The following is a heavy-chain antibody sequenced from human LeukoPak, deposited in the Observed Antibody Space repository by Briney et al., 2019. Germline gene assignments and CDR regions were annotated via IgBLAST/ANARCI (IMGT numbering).Heavy chain of an antibody. V-gene: IGHV4-59*05. CDR2: IYYSGST. CDR3: ARGWQWLDSDAFDI. CDR1: GGSISSYY. J-gene: IGHJ3*02. Sequence: SETLSLTCTVSGGSISSYYWSWIRQPAGKGLEWIGSIYYSGSTYYNPSLKSRVTISVDTSKNQFSLKLSSVTAADTAVYYCARGWQWLDSDAFDIWGQGTMVTVSS. D-gene: IGHD6-19*01.